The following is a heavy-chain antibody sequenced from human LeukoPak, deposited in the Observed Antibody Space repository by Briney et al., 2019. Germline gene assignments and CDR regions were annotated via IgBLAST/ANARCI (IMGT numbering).Heavy chain of an antibody. D-gene: IGHD6-13*01. CDR1: GFTVSSNY. V-gene: IGHV3-66*01. CDR2: IYSGGST. CDR3: ARAKRSIAAAGEFDY. J-gene: IGHJ4*02. Sequence: GASLRLSCAASGFTVSSNYMSWVRQAPGKGLEWVSVIYSGGSTYYSDSVKGRFTISRDNSKNTLYLQMNSLRAEDTAVYYCARAKRSIAAAGEFDYWGQATLVTVSS.